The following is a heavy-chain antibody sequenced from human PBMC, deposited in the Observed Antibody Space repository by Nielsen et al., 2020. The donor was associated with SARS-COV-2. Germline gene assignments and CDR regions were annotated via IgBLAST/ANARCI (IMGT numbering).Heavy chain of an antibody. CDR2: MNPSSGNT. V-gene: IGHV1-8*01. D-gene: IGHD6-13*01. CDR3: ARASSSSWQYYYYYYGMDV. Sequence: WVRQAPGQGLEWMGWMNPSSGNTGYAQKFQGRVTMTRNTSISTAYMELSSLRSEDTAVYYCARASSSSWQYYYYYYGMDVWGQGTTVTVSS. J-gene: IGHJ6*02.